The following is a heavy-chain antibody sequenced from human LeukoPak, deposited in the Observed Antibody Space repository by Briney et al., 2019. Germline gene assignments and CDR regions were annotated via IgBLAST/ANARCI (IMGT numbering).Heavy chain of an antibody. CDR1: GYTFTGYY. Sequence: WASVKVSCKASGYTFTGYYMHWVRQAPGQGLEWMGWINPNSGGTNYAQKVQGRVTMTRDTSTSTAYMELRSLRSDDTAVYYCARDVGYWGAFDIWGQGTMVTVSS. D-gene: IGHD7-27*01. CDR2: INPNSGGT. CDR3: ARDVGYWGAFDI. J-gene: IGHJ3*02. V-gene: IGHV1-2*02.